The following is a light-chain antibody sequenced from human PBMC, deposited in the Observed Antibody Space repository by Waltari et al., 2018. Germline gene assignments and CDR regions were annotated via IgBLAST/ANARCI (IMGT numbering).Light chain of an antibody. V-gene: IGKV2-28*01. Sequence: DIAMTQSPLPLPVTPGEPSSISCRSSQSLLHSNGYNYLDWYLQNPRQSPQILLYLGSNRASGVPDRFSGSGSGTDFTLKISRVEAEDAGVYYCMEALQSVTFGQGTRLEIK. CDR3: MEALQSVT. CDR1: QSLLHSNGYNY. CDR2: LGS. J-gene: IGKJ5*01.